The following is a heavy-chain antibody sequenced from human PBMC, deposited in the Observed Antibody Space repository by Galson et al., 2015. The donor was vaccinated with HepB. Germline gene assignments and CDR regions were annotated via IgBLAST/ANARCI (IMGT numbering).Heavy chain of an antibody. D-gene: IGHD3-3*01. CDR2: INPSGGST. CDR3: AREEESIFGFSNGITDY. V-gene: IGHV1-46*01. J-gene: IGHJ4*02. Sequence: SVKVSCKASGYTFTSYYMHWVRQAPGQGLEWMGIINPSGGSTSYAQKFQGRVTMTRDTSTSTVYMELSSLRSEDTAVYYCAREEESIFGFSNGITDYWGQGTLVTVSS. CDR1: GYTFTSYY.